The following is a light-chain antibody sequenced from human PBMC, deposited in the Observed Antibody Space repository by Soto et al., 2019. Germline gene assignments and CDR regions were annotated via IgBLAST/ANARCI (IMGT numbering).Light chain of an antibody. CDR1: QTISSW. CDR2: KAS. V-gene: IGKV1-5*03. J-gene: IGKJ1*01. Sequence: DIQMTQSPSTLSGSVGDRVTITCRASQTISSWLAWYQQKPGKPPKLLIYKASTLKSGVPSRFSGSGSGTEFTLTISSLQPDDFATYYCQHYNSYSEAFGQGTNVDIK. CDR3: QHYNSYSEA.